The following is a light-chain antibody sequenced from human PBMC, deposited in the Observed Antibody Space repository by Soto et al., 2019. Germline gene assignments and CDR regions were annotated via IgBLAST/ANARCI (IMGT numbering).Light chain of an antibody. J-gene: IGKJ1*01. Sequence: DIQMTQSPSTLSASVGDRVTITCRASQNIRNYVAWYKQIPGKATRLLIYDASSLESGVPSSFSGSGSGTEFTLTISSLQPDDFATYDCQHFSSYSGTFGQGTKVDI. CDR1: QNIRNY. V-gene: IGKV1-5*01. CDR3: QHFSSYSGT. CDR2: DAS.